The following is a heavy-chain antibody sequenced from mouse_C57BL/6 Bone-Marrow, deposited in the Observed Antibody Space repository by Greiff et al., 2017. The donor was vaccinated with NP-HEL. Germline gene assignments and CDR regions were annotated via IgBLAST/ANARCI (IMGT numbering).Heavy chain of an antibody. J-gene: IGHJ2*01. D-gene: IGHD1-1*01. Sequence: QVQLQQPGAELVMPGASVKLSCKASGYTFTSYWMPWVKQRPGQGLEWIGEIDPSDSYTNYNQKFKGKATLTVDKSSSTAYMQLSSLTSEDSAVYYCAKEEGNYYGSSFDYWGQGTTLTVSS. CDR1: GYTFTSYW. V-gene: IGHV1-69*01. CDR3: AKEEGNYYGSSFDY. CDR2: IDPSDSYT.